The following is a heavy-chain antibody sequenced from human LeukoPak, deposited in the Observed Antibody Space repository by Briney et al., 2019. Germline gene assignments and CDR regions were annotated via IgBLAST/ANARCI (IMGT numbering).Heavy chain of an antibody. J-gene: IGHJ4*02. CDR1: GFTFSIYE. CDR3: AKLDYYDTH. D-gene: IGHD3-22*01. V-gene: IGHV3-23*01. Sequence: GGSLRLSCAASGFTFSIYEMNWVRQAPGKGLEWVSSITGSSASTYYADSVKGRFTISRDNSKNTLYLQMNSLRAEDMAVYFCAKLDYYDTHWGQGTLVTVSS. CDR2: ITGSSAST.